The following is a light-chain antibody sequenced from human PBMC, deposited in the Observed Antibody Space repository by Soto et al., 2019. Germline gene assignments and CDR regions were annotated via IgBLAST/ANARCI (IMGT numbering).Light chain of an antibody. CDR1: QSVSSSY. V-gene: IGKV3-20*01. CDR2: GAS. CDR3: QQYNRWPLWT. Sequence: EVVLTQSPGTLSLSPGERATLSCRASQSVSSSYLAWYQQKPGQAPRLLIYGASSRATGIPDRFSGSGSGTEFTLTISSLQSEDFAVYYCQQYNRWPLWTFGQGTKVDI. J-gene: IGKJ1*01.